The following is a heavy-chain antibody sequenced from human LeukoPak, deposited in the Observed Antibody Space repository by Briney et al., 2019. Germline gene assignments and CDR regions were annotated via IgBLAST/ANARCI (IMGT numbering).Heavy chain of an antibody. J-gene: IGHJ4*02. Sequence: SETLSLTCAVYGGSFSGYYWSWIRQPPGKGLEWIGEINHSGSTNYNPSLKSRVTISVDTSKNQFSLKLSSVIAADTAVYYCAREDGYSYYYFDYWGQGTLVTVSS. CDR2: INHSGST. CDR3: AREDGYSYYYFDY. V-gene: IGHV4-34*01. D-gene: IGHD5-18*01. CDR1: GGSFSGYY.